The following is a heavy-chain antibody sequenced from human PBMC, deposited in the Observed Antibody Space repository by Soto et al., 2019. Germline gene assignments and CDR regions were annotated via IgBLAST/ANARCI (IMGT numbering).Heavy chain of an antibody. D-gene: IGHD1-20*01. Sequence: GGSLRLSCAASGFTFSGSAMHWVRQASGKGLEWVGRIRSKANSYATAYAASVKGRFTISRDDSKNTAYLQMNSLKTEDTAVYYCTRPRSYNWNFDYWGQGTLVTVSS. J-gene: IGHJ4*02. V-gene: IGHV3-73*01. CDR3: TRPRSYNWNFDY. CDR2: IRSKANSYAT. CDR1: GFTFSGSA.